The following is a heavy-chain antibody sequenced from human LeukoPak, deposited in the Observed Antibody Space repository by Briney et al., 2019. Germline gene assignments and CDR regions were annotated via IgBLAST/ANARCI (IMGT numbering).Heavy chain of an antibody. Sequence: GGSLRLSCAAPGFIFISDELTSVCQAPGKGLESVSFISSSADTILYADSVRGRFTISRDNAKNVLYLRMNSLRAEDTAVYYCTKERGSYWGQGTLVTVSS. V-gene: IGHV3-48*03. CDR3: TKERGSY. CDR2: ISSSADTI. CDR1: GFIFISDE. J-gene: IGHJ4*02.